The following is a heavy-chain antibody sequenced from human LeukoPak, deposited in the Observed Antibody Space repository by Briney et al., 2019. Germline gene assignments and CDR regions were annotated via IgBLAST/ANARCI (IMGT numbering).Heavy chain of an antibody. CDR2: MNPNSGNT. CDR3: ASDTSHTGGYYYREDAFDV. CDR1: GYTFTNYD. Sequence: GASVKVSCKASGYTFTNYDINWVRQATGQGLEWMGWMNPNSGNTGYAQKFQGRVTMTRNTSISTAYMELNSLTSEDTAVYYCASDTSHTGGYYYREDAFDVWGQGTMVTVSS. V-gene: IGHV1-8*01. D-gene: IGHD3-22*01. J-gene: IGHJ3*01.